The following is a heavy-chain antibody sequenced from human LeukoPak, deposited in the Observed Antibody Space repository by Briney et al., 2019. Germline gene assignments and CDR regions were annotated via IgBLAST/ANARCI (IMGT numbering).Heavy chain of an antibody. J-gene: IGHJ4*02. CDR2: VRSKANSYAT. D-gene: IGHD3-16*02. CDR1: GFTFSGSA. CDR3: TSTSKGDYVWGSYRYYY. V-gene: IGHV3-73*01. Sequence: GGSLRLSCAASGFTFSGSAMHWVRQASGKGLEWVGRVRSKANSYATAYAASVKGRFTISRDDSKYTAYLQMNSLKTEDTAVYYCTSTSKGDYVWGSYRYYYWGQGTLVTVSS.